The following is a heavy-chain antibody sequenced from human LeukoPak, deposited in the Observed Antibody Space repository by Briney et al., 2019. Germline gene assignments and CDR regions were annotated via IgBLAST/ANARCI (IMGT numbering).Heavy chain of an antibody. CDR2: IWYDGSNK. D-gene: IGHD1-26*01. J-gene: IGHJ4*02. Sequence: GGSLRLSCATSGFTFRSHAMHWVRQSPGKGLEWVAQIWYDGSNKYYADSMKGRFSVSRDNSKNTLYLQMNSLRVEDTAVYYCEATGVGGYWGQGTLVTVSS. V-gene: IGHV3-33*01. CDR3: EATGVGGY. CDR1: GFTFRSHA.